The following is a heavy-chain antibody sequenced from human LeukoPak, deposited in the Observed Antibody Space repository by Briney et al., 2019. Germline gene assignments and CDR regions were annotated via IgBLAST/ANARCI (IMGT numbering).Heavy chain of an antibody. Sequence: PGGSLILSCAASGFTVSSNYMSWVRQAPGKGLEWVSVIYSGGSTYYADSVKGRFTISRDNSKNTLYLQMNSLRAEDTAVYYCARDQYSSTWYRGAFDVWGQGTMVSVSS. CDR1: GFTVSSNY. D-gene: IGHD6-13*01. J-gene: IGHJ3*01. CDR2: IYSGGST. CDR3: ARDQYSSTWYRGAFDV. V-gene: IGHV3-53*01.